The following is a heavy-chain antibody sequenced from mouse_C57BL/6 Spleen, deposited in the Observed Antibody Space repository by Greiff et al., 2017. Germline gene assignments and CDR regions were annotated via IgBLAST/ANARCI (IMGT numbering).Heavy chain of an antibody. CDR1: GYTFTSYW. CDR3: ARRVAYYSNLYAMDY. Sequence: QVQLQQPGAELVMPGASVKLSCKASGYTFTSYWMHWVKQRPGQGLEWIGEIDPSDSYTNYNQKFKGKSTLTVDKSSRTAYMQLSSLTSEDSAVYYCARRVAYYSNLYAMDYWGQGTSVTVSS. V-gene: IGHV1-69*01. D-gene: IGHD2-5*01. CDR2: IDPSDSYT. J-gene: IGHJ4*01.